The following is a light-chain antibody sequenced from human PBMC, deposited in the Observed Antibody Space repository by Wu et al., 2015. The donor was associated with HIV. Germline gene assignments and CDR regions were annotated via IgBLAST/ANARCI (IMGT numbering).Light chain of an antibody. V-gene: IGKV1-NL1*01. CDR2: GAS. Sequence: DIQMTQSPSSLSASVGDRVTITCRASQDVTNSLAWYQQKPGKAPKILLYGASTLEDGVPSRFSGSGSGTEYTLTISSLQPEDFATYYCQKYNTVPWTFGQGTKVEMK. CDR1: QDVTNS. CDR3: QKYNTVPWT. J-gene: IGKJ1*01.